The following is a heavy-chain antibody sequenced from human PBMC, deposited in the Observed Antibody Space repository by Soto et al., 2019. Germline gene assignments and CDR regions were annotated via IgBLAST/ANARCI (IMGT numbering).Heavy chain of an antibody. CDR1: GYTFTLFG. CDR2: ISPYNGDT. V-gene: IGHV1-18*01. J-gene: IGHJ4*02. Sequence: QVQLVQSGAEVKKPGASVKVSCTTSGYTFTLFGITGVRQAPGQGLEWMGWISPYNGDTKYAEKLEGRVTLTTDTSTNTAYMELTSLTSDDTAEYYCARVGQYRYFDYWGQGTLVTVAS. CDR3: ARVGQYRYFDY. D-gene: IGHD2-2*02.